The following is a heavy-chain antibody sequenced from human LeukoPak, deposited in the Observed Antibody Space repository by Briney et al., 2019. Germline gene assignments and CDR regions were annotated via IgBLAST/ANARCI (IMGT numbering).Heavy chain of an antibody. D-gene: IGHD2-15*01. CDR2: ISYDGSNK. V-gene: IGHV3-30*18. CDR1: GFTFSSYG. J-gene: IGHJ4*02. CDR3: AKDTIGYCSGGSCPTPCDY. Sequence: GGSLRLSCAASGFTFSSYGMHWVRQAPGKGLEWVAVISYDGSNKYYADSVKGRFTISRDNSKNTLYLQMNSLRAEDTAVYYCAKDTIGYCSGGSCPTPCDYWGQGTLVTVSS.